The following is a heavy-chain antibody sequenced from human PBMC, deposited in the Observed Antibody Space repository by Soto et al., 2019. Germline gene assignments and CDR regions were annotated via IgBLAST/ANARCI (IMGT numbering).Heavy chain of an antibody. CDR2: IYYSGST. J-gene: IGHJ6*03. V-gene: IGHV4-59*01. CDR1: GGSISSYY. CDR3: ARTHNYYYYYMDV. Sequence: SETLSLTCTVSGGSISSYYLSWIRQPPGKGLEWIGYIYYSGSTNYNPSLKSRVTISVDTSKNQFSLKLSSVTAADTAVYYCARTHNYYYYYMDVWGKGTTVTVSS.